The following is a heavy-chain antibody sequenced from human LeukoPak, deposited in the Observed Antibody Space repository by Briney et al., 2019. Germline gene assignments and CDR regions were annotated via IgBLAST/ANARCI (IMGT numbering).Heavy chain of an antibody. Sequence: QTGGPLRLSCAASGFTFSDYWMHWVRQAPGKGLEWVSRINSDGSITTDADSVKGRFTISRDNAKNTLYLQMNSLRAEDTGVYYCARDLVVTATYWGQGTLVTVSS. J-gene: IGHJ4*02. CDR1: GFTFSDYW. CDR3: ARDLVVTATY. D-gene: IGHD2-21*02. CDR2: INSDGSIT. V-gene: IGHV3-74*01.